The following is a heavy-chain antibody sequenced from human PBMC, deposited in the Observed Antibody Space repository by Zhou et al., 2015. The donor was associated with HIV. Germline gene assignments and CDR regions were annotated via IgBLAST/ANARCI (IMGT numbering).Heavy chain of an antibody. D-gene: IGHD2-2*01. CDR3: ARDSDSGGRVPADTKVYYYYGMDV. V-gene: IGHV1-69*12. J-gene: IGHJ6*02. Sequence: QVQLVQSGAEVKKPGSSVKVSCKASGGTFSSYAISWVRQAPGQGLEWMGGIIPIFGTANYAQKFQGRVTITADESTSTAYMELSSLRSEDTAVYYCARDSDSGGRVPADTKVYYYYGMDVVGPRDHGHRLL. CDR2: IIPIFGTA. CDR1: GGTFSSYA.